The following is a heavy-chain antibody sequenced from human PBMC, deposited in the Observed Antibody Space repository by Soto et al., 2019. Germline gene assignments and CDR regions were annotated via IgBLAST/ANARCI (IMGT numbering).Heavy chain of an antibody. CDR1: GDSISSNSHY. CDR2: IFYSGNT. D-gene: IGHD3-16*01. Sequence: SETLSLTCTVSGDSISSNSHYWGWIRQPPGKGLECIANIFYSGNTNYNPSLKSRVTISVDTSKNQFSLKLSSVTAADTAVYYCARGVVWGSYKYWGQGTLVTVSS. CDR3: ARGVVWGSYKY. J-gene: IGHJ4*02. V-gene: IGHV4-61*05.